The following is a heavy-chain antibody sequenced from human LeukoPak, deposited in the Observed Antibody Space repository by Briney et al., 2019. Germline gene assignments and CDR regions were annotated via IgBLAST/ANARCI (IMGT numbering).Heavy chain of an antibody. Sequence: GASVKVSCKASGYTFTGYYMHWVRQAPGQGLEWMGWINPNSGGTNYAQKFQGRVTMTRDTSISTAYMELSRLRSDDTAVYYCARMEVGHDILTGYPTDNWFDPWGQGTLVTVSS. D-gene: IGHD3-9*01. J-gene: IGHJ5*02. CDR2: INPNSGGT. CDR3: ARMEVGHDILTGYPTDNWFDP. V-gene: IGHV1-2*02. CDR1: GYTFTGYY.